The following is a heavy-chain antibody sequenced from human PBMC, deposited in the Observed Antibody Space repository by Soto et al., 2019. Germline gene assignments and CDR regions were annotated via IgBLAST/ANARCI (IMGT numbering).Heavy chain of an antibody. CDR2: IYYSGST. CDR1: GGSISSYY. V-gene: IGHV4-59*01. J-gene: IGHJ5*02. Sequence: SETLSLTCTVSGGSISSYYWSWIRQPPGKGLEWIGYIYYSGSTNYNPSLKSRVTISVDTSKNQFSLKLSSVTAADTAVYYCARKAQYYDILTGYKVNWFDPWGQGTLVNVAS. D-gene: IGHD3-9*01. CDR3: ARKAQYYDILTGYKVNWFDP.